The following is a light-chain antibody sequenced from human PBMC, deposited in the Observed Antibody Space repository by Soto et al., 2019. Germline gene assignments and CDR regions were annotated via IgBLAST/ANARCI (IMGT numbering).Light chain of an antibody. Sequence: EIVLTQSPGTLSLSPGERATLSCRASQSVSRNYLAWYQQKPGQAPRLLIYAASSRITGIPDRFSGSGSGTDFTLTISRLEPEDFAVYHCQQYGRSPRTFGQGTKVEIK. J-gene: IGKJ1*01. CDR2: AAS. CDR1: QSVSRNY. CDR3: QQYGRSPRT. V-gene: IGKV3-20*01.